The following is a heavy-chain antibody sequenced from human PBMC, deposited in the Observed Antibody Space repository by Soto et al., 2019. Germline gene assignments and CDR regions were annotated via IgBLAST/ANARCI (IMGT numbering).Heavy chain of an antibody. CDR3: ATWQWSLNFHY. V-gene: IGHV3-33*01. D-gene: IGHD2-8*01. Sequence: QAQLVESGGGVVQPGRSLRLSCAASGFTFSLYGMHWVRQAPGKGLEWVAAIWDDGRRKDYADSVKDRFFISRDNSKNTLYLQLYSRRPEDTAVYYCATWQWSLNFHYWGQGSLVTVSA. J-gene: IGHJ4*02. CDR1: GFTFSLYG. CDR2: IWDDGRRK.